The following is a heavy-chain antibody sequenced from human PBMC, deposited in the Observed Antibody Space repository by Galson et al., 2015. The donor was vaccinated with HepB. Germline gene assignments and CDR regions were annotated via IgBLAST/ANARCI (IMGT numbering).Heavy chain of an antibody. D-gene: IGHD3-22*01. CDR3: TTLTTPGC. J-gene: IGHJ4*02. CDR1: GFISSNAW. CDR2: IKDNASGGTI. Sequence: SLRLSCAAYGFISSNAWMSWVRQAPGKGLEWLGRIKDNASGGTIDYAAPVKGRFSILRDDSKNTLYLQMNSLKTEDTAVYYCTTLTTPGCWGQGTLVTVSS. V-gene: IGHV3-15*01.